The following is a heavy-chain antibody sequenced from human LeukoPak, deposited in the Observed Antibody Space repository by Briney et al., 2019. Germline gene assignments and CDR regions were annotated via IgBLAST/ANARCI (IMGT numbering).Heavy chain of an antibody. V-gene: IGHV3-48*03. CDR1: GFTFSSYE. CDR3: AREFMPGCGSGLDY. Sequence: GGSLRLSCAASGFTFSSYEMNWVRQAPGKGLEWVSYISSSGSTIYYADSVKGRFTISRDNAKNSLYLQMNSLRAEDTAVYYCAREFMPGCGSGLDYWGQGTLVTVSS. CDR2: ISSSGSTI. D-gene: IGHD3-10*01. J-gene: IGHJ4*02.